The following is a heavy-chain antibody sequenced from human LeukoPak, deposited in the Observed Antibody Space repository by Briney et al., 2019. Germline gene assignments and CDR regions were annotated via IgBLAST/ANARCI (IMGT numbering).Heavy chain of an antibody. CDR2: ISAYNGNT. V-gene: IGHV1-18*01. Sequence: GASVKVSCKASGYTFTSYGISWVRQAPGQGLEWMGWISAYNGNTNYAQKLQGRVTMTTDTSTSTAYMELRSLRSDDTAVYYCAREAKGAIYYYYMDVWGKGTTVTVSS. CDR3: AREAKGAIYYYYMDV. D-gene: IGHD3-16*01. J-gene: IGHJ6*03. CDR1: GYTFTSYG.